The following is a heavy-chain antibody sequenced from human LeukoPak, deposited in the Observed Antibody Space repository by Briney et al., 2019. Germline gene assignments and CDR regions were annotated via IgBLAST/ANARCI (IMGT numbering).Heavy chain of an antibody. V-gene: IGHV4-61*01. CDR1: GGSVSSGSYY. J-gene: IGHJ4*02. D-gene: IGHD6-19*01. Sequence: SETLSLTCTVSGGSVSSGSYYWSWIRQPPGKGLEWIGYIYYSGSINYNPSLKSRVTISVDTSKNQFSLKLSSVTAADTAVYYCARVKGGSGWFYSDYWGQGTPVTVSS. CDR3: ARVKGGSGWFYSDY. CDR2: IYYSGSI.